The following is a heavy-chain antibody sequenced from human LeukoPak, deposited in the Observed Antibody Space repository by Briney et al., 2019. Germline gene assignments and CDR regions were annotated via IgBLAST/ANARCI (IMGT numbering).Heavy chain of an antibody. V-gene: IGHV3-48*01. CDR3: AKEGAYFGSGSYIGHYMDV. CDR1: GFTFSSYS. Sequence: SGGSLRLSCAASGFTFSSYSMNWVRQAPGKGLEWVSYISSSSSTIYYADSVKGRFTISRDNSKNTLSLQMNSLRAEDAAVYYCAKEGAYFGSGSYIGHYMDVWGKGTTVTVSS. D-gene: IGHD3-10*01. CDR2: ISSSSSTI. J-gene: IGHJ6*03.